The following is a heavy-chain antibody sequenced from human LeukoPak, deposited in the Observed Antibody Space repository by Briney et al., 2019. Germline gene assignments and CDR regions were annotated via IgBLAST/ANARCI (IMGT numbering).Heavy chain of an antibody. CDR3: ARAKMVAATIDFDY. CDR2: INHSGST. V-gene: IGHV4-34*01. J-gene: IGHJ4*02. D-gene: IGHD2-15*01. Sequence: PSETLSLTCAVYGGSFSGYYWSWIRQPPGKGLEWIGEINHSGSTNYNPSLKSRVTISVDTSKNQFSLKLSSVTAAGTAVYYCARAKMVAATIDFDYWGQGTLVTVSS. CDR1: GGSFSGYY.